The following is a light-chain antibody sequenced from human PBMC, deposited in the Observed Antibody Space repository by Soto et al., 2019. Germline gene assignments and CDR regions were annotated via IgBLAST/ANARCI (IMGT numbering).Light chain of an antibody. CDR3: QQYIAYSYS. V-gene: IGKV1-5*01. Sequence: DIQMTQSPSTLSASVGDRVTITCRASQSLLRSLAWYQQKAGKATKLLIYDASNLQSGVPSRFSGSGSGTEFTLTISGLQPDDFATYYCQQYIAYSYSFGQGTKLEIK. CDR2: DAS. J-gene: IGKJ2*01. CDR1: QSLLRS.